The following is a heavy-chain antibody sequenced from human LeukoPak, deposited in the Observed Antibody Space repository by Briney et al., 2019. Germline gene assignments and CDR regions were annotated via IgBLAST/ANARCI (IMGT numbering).Heavy chain of an antibody. V-gene: IGHV1-2*02. D-gene: IGHD2-2*02. CDR2: SNPNSGGT. Sequence: GSSVQVSCKACGYTFTTSGISWVRQAPGQGIEWMGWSNPNSGGTNYAQKFHGRVTMTRDTSISTAYMDLSRLRSDDTAIYYCASTPCQLPYGFYYYMDVWGKGTTVTVSS. CDR1: GYTFTTSG. CDR3: ASTPCQLPYGFYYYMDV. J-gene: IGHJ6*03.